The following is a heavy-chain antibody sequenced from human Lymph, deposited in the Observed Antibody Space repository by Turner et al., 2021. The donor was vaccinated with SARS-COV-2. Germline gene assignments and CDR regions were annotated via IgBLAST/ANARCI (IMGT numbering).Heavy chain of an antibody. CDR2: FDHEDGET. V-gene: IGHV1-24*01. J-gene: IGHJ4*02. Sequence: QVQLVQSGAEVKKPGASLKVSCKVSGYTLTELSIHWVRQAPGKGLEWMGGFDHEDGETIYAQKFQGRVTMTEDTSTDTAYMELSSMRSEDTAVYYCATLKSNWKILTGRYYFDFWGQGTLVTVSS. D-gene: IGHD1-1*01. CDR3: ATLKSNWKILTGRYYFDF. CDR1: GYTLTELS.